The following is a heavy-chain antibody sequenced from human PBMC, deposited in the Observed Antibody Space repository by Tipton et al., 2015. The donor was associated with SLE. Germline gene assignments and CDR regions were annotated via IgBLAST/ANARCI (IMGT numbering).Heavy chain of an antibody. Sequence: TLSLTCTVSGGSITSGSHYWTWIRQPAGKGLEWIGYIYSSGSPSYSPSLRSRATISVDTSKNQFSLKLSSVPAADTAVYYCASKPGYCSGGTCYEFCYYYGMDVWGQGTTVTVSS. D-gene: IGHD2-15*01. CDR3: ASKPGYCSGGTCYEFCYYYGMDV. V-gene: IGHV4-61*09. CDR2: IYSSGSP. J-gene: IGHJ6*02. CDR1: GGSITSGSHY.